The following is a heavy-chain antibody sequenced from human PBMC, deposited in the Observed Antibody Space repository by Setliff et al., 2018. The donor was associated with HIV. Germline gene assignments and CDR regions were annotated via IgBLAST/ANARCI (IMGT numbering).Heavy chain of an antibody. V-gene: IGHV3-23*01. CDR3: AKSQVRYSSGWFFFDY. CDR1: GFIFSSYW. Sequence: GGSLRLSCEASGFIFSSYWMTWVRQAPGKGLEWVSGISGSGVSTYYADSVKGRFTISRDNSKNTLYLQINSLRAEDTAVYYCAKSQVRYSSGWFFFDYWGQGTLVTVSS. J-gene: IGHJ4*02. D-gene: IGHD6-19*01. CDR2: ISGSGVST.